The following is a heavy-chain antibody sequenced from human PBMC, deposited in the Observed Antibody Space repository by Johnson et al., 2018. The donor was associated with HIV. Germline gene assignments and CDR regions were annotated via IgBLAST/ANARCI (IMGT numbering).Heavy chain of an antibody. J-gene: IGHJ3*02. V-gene: IGHV3-30*02. CDR2: IRYAGSNQ. CDR1: GFTFRSYA. CDR3: AKEGRYGAFPLWFDI. D-gene: IGHD1-14*01. Sequence: QVQLVESGGGVVQPGKSLRLSCVASGFTFRSYAMHWVRQAPGKGLEWVAFIRYAGSNQYYADSVKGRFTISRDNSKNTLYLQMNSLRAEDTAVYYCAKEGRYGAFPLWFDIWGQGTMVTVSS.